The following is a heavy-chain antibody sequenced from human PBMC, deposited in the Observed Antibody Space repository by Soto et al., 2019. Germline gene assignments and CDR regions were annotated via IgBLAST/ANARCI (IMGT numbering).Heavy chain of an antibody. CDR3: ARDHKGVRGWYGMDV. D-gene: IGHD3-10*01. Sequence: GASVKVSCKASGYTFTSYGISWVRQAPGQGLEWMGWISAYNGNTNYAQKLQGRVTMTTDTSTSTAYMELRSLRSDDTAVYYCARDHKGVRGWYGMDVWGQGNTVTVSS. V-gene: IGHV1-18*01. CDR1: GYTFTSYG. CDR2: ISAYNGNT. J-gene: IGHJ6*02.